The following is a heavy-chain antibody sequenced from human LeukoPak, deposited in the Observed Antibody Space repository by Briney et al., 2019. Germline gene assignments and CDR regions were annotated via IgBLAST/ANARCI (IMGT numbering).Heavy chain of an antibody. J-gene: IGHJ4*02. CDR2: IYPGDSDT. CDR1: GYSSTSYC. CDR3: ARHRDLVRGVIRQIDF. Sequence: GGSLKISCKGSGYSSTSYCIGWVRQMPGKGLEWMGFIYPGDSDTTYSPSFRGQVTISADKSISTAYLQWSSLKASDTAMYYCARHRDLVRGVIRQIDFWGQGTLVTVS. V-gene: IGHV5-51*01. D-gene: IGHD3-10*01.